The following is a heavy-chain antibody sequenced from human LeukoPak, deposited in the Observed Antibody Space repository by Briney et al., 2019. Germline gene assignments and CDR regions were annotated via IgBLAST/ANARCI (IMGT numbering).Heavy chain of an antibody. J-gene: IGHJ4*02. CDR1: GFTFSSYG. CDR3: AREDGDYPYYFDY. D-gene: IGHD4-17*01. CDR2: IWYDGSNK. V-gene: IGHV3-33*01. Sequence: GGSLRLSCAASGFTFSSYGTHWVRQAPGKGLEWVAVIWYDGSNKYYADSVKGRFTISRDNSKNTLYLQMNSLRAEDTAVYYCAREDGDYPYYFDYWGQGTLVTVSS.